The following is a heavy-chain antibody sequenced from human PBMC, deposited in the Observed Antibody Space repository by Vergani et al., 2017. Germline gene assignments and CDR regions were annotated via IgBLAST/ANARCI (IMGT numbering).Heavy chain of an antibody. CDR2: IHPADSDT. CDR3: ARLYGRDSSGSKYFDY. Sequence: EVPLVQSGAEVKKPGESLKISCQISGYSFTNYWIGWVRRMPGKGLEWMGIIHPADSDTRYSPSFQGQVTISVDKSISTAYLQRSSLRASDSAMYYCARLYGRDSSGSKYFDYWGQGTLVTVSS. J-gene: IGHJ4*02. CDR1: GYSFTNYW. D-gene: IGHD3-22*01. V-gene: IGHV5-51*01.